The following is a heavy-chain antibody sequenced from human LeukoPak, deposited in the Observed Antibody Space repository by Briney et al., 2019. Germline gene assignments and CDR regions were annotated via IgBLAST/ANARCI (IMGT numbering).Heavy chain of an antibody. Sequence: SETLSLTCPVSGGSISSSSYYWGWIRQPPGKGLEWIGTIYYTRSTNYNPSLKSRVTISVDTSKNHFSLKLNSVTAEDTAVYYCASLRRDTLYYFDYWGQGTLVSVSS. D-gene: IGHD5-18*01. V-gene: IGHV4-39*02. J-gene: IGHJ4*02. CDR2: IYYTRST. CDR3: ASLRRDTLYYFDY. CDR1: GGSISSSSYY.